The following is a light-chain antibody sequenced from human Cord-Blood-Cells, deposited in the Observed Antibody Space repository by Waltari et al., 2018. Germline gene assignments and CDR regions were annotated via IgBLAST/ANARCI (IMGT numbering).Light chain of an antibody. CDR1: SHDVGSYNL. CDR2: AVS. J-gene: IGLJ2*01. V-gene: IGLV2-23*02. Sequence: QPALTQPASVSGSPAQSITISGTGTSHDVGSYNLVSWYHQHPGKAPKLMIYAVSKRPSGFSNRFSGSKSGNTASLTISGLQAEDEADYYCCSYAGSVVFGGGTKLTVL. CDR3: CSYAGSVV.